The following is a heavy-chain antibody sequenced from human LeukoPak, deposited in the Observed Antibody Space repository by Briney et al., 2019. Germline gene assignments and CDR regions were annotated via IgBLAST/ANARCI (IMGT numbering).Heavy chain of an antibody. V-gene: IGHV1-46*01. CDR3: ARVGAIFGVAEYYFDY. Sequence: ASVNVSFTASGYTFTSYYMHWVRQAPGQGLEWMGIINPSGGSTSYAQKFQGRVTMTRDTSTSTVYMELSSLRSEDTAVYYCARVGAIFGVAEYYFDYWGQGTLVTVSS. D-gene: IGHD3-3*01. CDR2: INPSGGST. J-gene: IGHJ4*02. CDR1: GYTFTSYY.